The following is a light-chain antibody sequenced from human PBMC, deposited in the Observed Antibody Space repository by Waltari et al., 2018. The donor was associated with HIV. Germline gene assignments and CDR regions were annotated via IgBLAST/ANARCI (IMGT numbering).Light chain of an antibody. CDR2: GYS. CDR3: QSYDSSVSGWV. CDR1: SSNIGAGFD. V-gene: IGLV1-40*01. J-gene: IGLJ3*02. Sequence: QSVLTQPPSVSGAPGQRITVSCTGTSSNIGAGFDVHWYQQLPGTAPRLLMYGYSNRPSGVPERFSGSKSGTSASLAITGLQAEDEADYYCQSYDSSVSGWVFGGGTKLSVL.